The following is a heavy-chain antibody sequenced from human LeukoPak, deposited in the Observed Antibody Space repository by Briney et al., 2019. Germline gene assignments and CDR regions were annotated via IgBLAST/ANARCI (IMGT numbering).Heavy chain of an antibody. CDR1: GYTFTSYA. Sequence: ASVKVSCKASGYTFTSYAMRWVRQAPGQRPEWMGWINAGNGNTKYSQKFQGRVTITRDTSASTAYMELSSLRSEDTAVYYCARGHCSGGSCYVVFDYWGQGTLVTVSS. J-gene: IGHJ4*02. V-gene: IGHV1-3*01. D-gene: IGHD2-15*01. CDR2: INAGNGNT. CDR3: ARGHCSGGSCYVVFDY.